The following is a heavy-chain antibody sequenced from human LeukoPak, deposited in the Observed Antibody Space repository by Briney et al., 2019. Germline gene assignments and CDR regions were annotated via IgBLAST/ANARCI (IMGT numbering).Heavy chain of an antibody. D-gene: IGHD1-26*01. V-gene: IGHV4-59*11. Sequence: SETLSLTCSVSGASIRSHYWSWIRQPPGKGPEWIGYTHYSESTNYNPSLKSRVTISVDTSKNQFSLKLNSVSAADTAVYYCARAGLSGDNYFDHWGQGTLVTVSS. CDR2: THYSEST. CDR1: GASIRSHY. J-gene: IGHJ4*02. CDR3: ARAGLSGDNYFDH.